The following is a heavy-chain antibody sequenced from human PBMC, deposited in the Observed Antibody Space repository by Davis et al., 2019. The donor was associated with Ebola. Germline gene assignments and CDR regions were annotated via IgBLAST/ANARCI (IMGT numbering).Heavy chain of an antibody. D-gene: IGHD1-26*01. V-gene: IGHV1-3*01. J-gene: IGHJ4*02. Sequence: ASVKVSCKASGYTFTSYAMHWVRQAPGQRLEWMGWINAGNGNTKYSQKFQGRVTITADKSTSTAYMELSSLRSEDTAVYYCASQQNSGSYYSDYWGQGTLVTVSS. CDR3: ASQQNSGSYYSDY. CDR2: INAGNGNT. CDR1: GYTFTSYA.